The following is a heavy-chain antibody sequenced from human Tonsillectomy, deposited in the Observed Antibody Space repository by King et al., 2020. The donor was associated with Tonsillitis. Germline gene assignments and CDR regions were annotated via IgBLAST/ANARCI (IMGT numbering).Heavy chain of an antibody. CDR3: ARIRGWTPGAFEI. V-gene: IGHV5-10-1*03. CDR2: IDPHDSHT. CDR1: GYKFSTEW. D-gene: IGHD3/OR15-3a*01. Sequence: VQLVESGAVLKKPGESLRISCKVSGYKFSTEWITWVRQMPGKGLQWMGRIDPHDSHTNYSPSFQGHVTISADSSISTAYLQRNSLKASDTAIYYCARIRGWTPGAFEIWGQGTMVTVSS. J-gene: IGHJ3*02.